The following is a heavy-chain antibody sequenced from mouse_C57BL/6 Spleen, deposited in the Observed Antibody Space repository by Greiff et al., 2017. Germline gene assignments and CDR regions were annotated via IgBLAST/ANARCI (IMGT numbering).Heavy chain of an antibody. CDR2: ISYDGSN. Sequence: DVQLQESGPGLVKPSQSLSLTCSVTGYSITSGYYWNWIRQFPGNKLEWMGYISYDGSNNYNPSLKNRISITRDTSKNQFFLKVNSVTTEDTATYYCAREGDLHYAMDYWGQGTSVTVSS. J-gene: IGHJ4*01. CDR3: AREGDLHYAMDY. D-gene: IGHD3-3*01. CDR1: GYSITSGYY. V-gene: IGHV3-6*01.